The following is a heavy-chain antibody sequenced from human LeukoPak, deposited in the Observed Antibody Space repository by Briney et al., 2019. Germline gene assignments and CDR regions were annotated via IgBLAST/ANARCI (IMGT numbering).Heavy chain of an antibody. CDR1: GGSISSSSYY. CDR2: IYYSGST. J-gene: IGHJ4*02. Sequence: SETLSLTCTVSGGSISSSSYYWGWIRQPPGKGLEWIGSIYYSGSTYYNPSLKSRVTISVDTSKNQFSLKLSSVTAADTAVYYXAXHGXYDILTGYDFDYWGQGTLVTVSS. V-gene: IGHV4-39*01. CDR3: AXHGXYDILTGYDFDY. D-gene: IGHD3-9*01.